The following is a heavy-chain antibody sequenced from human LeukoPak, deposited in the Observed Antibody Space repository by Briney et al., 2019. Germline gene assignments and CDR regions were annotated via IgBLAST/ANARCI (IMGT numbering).Heavy chain of an antibody. CDR1: GYTFTSYD. CDR2: MNPYSGNT. CDR3: ARSKKNWNFDY. J-gene: IGHJ4*02. D-gene: IGHD1-1*01. Sequence: GASVKVSCKASGYTFTSYDISWVRQATGQGLEWMGYMNPYSGNTGYAQNFQGRVTLTRNTSISTAYMELSSLRSEDTAVYYCARSKKNWNFDYWGQGTLVTVSS. V-gene: IGHV1-8*03.